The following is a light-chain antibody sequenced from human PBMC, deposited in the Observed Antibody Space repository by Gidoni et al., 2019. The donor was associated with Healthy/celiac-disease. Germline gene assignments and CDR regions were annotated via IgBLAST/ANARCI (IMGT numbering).Light chain of an antibody. Sequence: DIVMTQSPDSLAVSLGERATINCKSSQSVLSSSNNKNYLAWYQQKPGQPPKLLIYGASARESGVPDRFSGSGSGTDFTLTISSLQAEDVAVYYCQQYYSTPHSFGQGTKLEIK. V-gene: IGKV4-1*01. CDR2: GAS. CDR1: QSVLSSSNNKNY. J-gene: IGKJ2*03. CDR3: QQYYSTPHS.